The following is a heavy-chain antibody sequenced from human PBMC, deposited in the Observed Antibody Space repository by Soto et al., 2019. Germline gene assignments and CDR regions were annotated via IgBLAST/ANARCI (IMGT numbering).Heavy chain of an antibody. CDR2: IYPCDSDM. J-gene: IGHJ4*02. CDR1: GYSFTNHW. D-gene: IGHD3-3*01. Sequence: VSLKISFAGAGYSFTNHWIAWVRKIPGKGLEWMGTIYPCDSDMRYSPSFRGQVTMSVDKSINTAYLQWGSLKASDTAKYYCARLSREFWSGCDYWGQGTLVIGSA. CDR3: ARLSREFWSGCDY. V-gene: IGHV5-51*01.